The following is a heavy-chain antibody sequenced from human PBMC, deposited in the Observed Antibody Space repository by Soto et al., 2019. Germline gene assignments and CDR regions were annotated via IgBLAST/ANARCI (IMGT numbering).Heavy chain of an antibody. CDR2: IYYSGST. Sequence: PSETLSLTCTVSGGSISSYYWSWIRQPPGKGLEWIGYIYYSGSTNYNPSLKSRVTISVDTSKNQFSLKLSSVTAADTAVYYCARDHTLAAAGYYYYYGMDVWGQGTTVTVSS. D-gene: IGHD6-13*01. CDR1: GGSISSYY. CDR3: ARDHTLAAAGYYYYYGMDV. V-gene: IGHV4-59*01. J-gene: IGHJ6*02.